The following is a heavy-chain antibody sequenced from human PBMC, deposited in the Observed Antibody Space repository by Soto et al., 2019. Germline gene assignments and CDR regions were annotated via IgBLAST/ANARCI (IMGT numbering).Heavy chain of an antibody. CDR1: GGSISSYY. J-gene: IGHJ6*02. CDR2: IYYSGST. D-gene: IGHD3-10*01. V-gene: IGHV4-59*01. Sequence: SETLSLTCSGSGGSISSYYWSWIRQPPGKGLEWIGYIYYSGSTNYNPSLKSRVTISVDTSKNQFSLKLSSVTAADTAVYYCARDSFTMVRGVSYGMDVWGQGTTVIVSS. CDR3: ARDSFTMVRGVSYGMDV.